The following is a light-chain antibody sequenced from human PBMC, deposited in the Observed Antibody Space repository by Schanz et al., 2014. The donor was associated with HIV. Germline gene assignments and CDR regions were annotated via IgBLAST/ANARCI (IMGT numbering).Light chain of an antibody. CDR3: QQYGSSPPMYT. CDR1: QSVNSNF. J-gene: IGKJ2*01. Sequence: EIVLTQSPGTLSLSPGERATLSCRASQSVNSNFLGWYQQKPGQAPRLLIFGASNRATGTPDRFSGSESGTDFTLTISRVEPEDYAVYYCQQYGSSPPMYTFGQGTKLEIK. CDR2: GAS. V-gene: IGKV3-20*01.